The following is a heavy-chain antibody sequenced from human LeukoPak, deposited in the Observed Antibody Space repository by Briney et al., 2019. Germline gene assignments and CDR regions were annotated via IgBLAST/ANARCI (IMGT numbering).Heavy chain of an antibody. V-gene: IGHV4-39*01. CDR3: ARYVGYGSGKYYFDY. J-gene: IGHJ4*02. D-gene: IGHD3-10*01. CDR1: GGSISSSY. CDR2: INYSGST. Sequence: SETLSLTCTVSGGSISSSYWSWIRQPPGKWLELLASINYSGSTYYNPSLKSRVTISVDTSENQFSLKLSSVTAADTAVYYCARYVGYGSGKYYFDYWGQGTLVTVSS.